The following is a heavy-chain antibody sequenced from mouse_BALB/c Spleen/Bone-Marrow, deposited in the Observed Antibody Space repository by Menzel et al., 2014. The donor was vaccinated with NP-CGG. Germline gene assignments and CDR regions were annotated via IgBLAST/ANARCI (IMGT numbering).Heavy chain of an antibody. CDR1: GFTFSSFG. CDR2: ISSGSGTI. Sequence: EVQLVESGGGLVRPGGSRKLSCAASGFTFSSFGMHWVRQAPEKGLEWVAYISSGSGTIYYADTVKGRFTNSRDNPKNTLFLQMTSLRSEDTAMYYCARSGCGSTVYAMDYWGQGTSVTVSS. D-gene: IGHD1-1*01. J-gene: IGHJ4*01. V-gene: IGHV5-17*02. CDR3: ARSGCGSTVYAMDY.